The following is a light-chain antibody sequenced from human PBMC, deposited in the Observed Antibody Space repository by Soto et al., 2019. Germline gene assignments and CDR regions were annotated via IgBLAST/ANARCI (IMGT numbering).Light chain of an antibody. Sequence: EIVLTQSPRTLSLSPGERATLSCRASQSLRSTSLAWYQQKHGQAPRLIISGASTREAEIPDRSSGSGAGTEFTRTISRLEPEDFEVDYCQQYGSSPGTFGQGTKVDIK. CDR3: QQYGSSPGT. V-gene: IGKV3-20*01. CDR1: QSLRSTS. CDR2: GAS. J-gene: IGKJ1*01.